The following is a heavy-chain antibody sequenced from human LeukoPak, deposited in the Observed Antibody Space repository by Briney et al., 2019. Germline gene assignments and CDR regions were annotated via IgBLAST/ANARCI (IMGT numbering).Heavy chain of an antibody. D-gene: IGHD3-3*01. Sequence: SETLSLTCAVSGGSTSSGGYSWSWVRQPPGEGLGWIEYIYHSGSTYYNPSLKSRVTISVDRSKNQFSLKLSSVTAADTAVYYCARGGYDFWSGYPSPFDYWGQGTLVTVSS. V-gene: IGHV4-30-2*01. CDR3: ARGGYDFWSGYPSPFDY. CDR2: IYHSGST. CDR1: GGSTSSGGYS. J-gene: IGHJ4*02.